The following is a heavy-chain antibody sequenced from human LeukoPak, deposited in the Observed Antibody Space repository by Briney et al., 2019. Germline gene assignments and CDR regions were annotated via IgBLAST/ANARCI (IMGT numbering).Heavy chain of an antibody. D-gene: IGHD2-2*01. V-gene: IGHV4-34*01. CDR3: ARGHYCSSTSCSHFDY. J-gene: IGHJ4*02. CDR2: INHSGST. Sequence: SETLSLTCAVYGGSFSGYYWSWIRQPPGKGLEWIGEINHSGSTNYNPSLKSRVTISVDTSKNQFSLKLSSVTAADTAVYYCARGHYCSSTSCSHFDYWGQGTLVTVSS. CDR1: GGSFSGYY.